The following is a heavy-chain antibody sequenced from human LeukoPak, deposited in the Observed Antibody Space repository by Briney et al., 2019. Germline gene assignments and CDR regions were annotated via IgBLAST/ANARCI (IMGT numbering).Heavy chain of an antibody. V-gene: IGHV5-51*01. CDR3: TSHTSGNWFDP. D-gene: IGHD2-2*01. CDR2: IYPADSDT. J-gene: IGHJ5*02. Sequence: GESLKISCNSSGYXFTNYWIGWVRQMPGKGLEWMGIIYPADSDTRYSPSFVGQVTISVDKSINTAYLQWSSLRASDTAFYYCTSHTSGNWFDPWGQGTLVTVSS. CDR1: GYXFTNYW.